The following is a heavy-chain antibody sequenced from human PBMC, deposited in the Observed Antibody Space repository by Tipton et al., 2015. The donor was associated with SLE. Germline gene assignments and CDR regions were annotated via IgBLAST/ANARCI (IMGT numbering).Heavy chain of an antibody. Sequence: TLSLTCTVSGYSISSAYYWGWIRQPPGKGLEWIGNIYHSGSAFSSPSLKSRVTISVDTSKNQFSLKLSSVTAADTAVYYCARGLTYSSSSYYYYYYMDVWGKGTTVTVSS. D-gene: IGHD6-6*01. CDR1: GYSISSAYY. V-gene: IGHV4-38-2*02. CDR3: ARGLTYSSSSYYYYYYMDV. CDR2: IYHSGSA. J-gene: IGHJ6*03.